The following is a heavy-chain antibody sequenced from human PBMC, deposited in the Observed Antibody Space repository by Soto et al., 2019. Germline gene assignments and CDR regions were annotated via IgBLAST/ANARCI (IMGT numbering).Heavy chain of an antibody. J-gene: IGHJ5*02. D-gene: IGHD3-3*01. CDR2: ISAYDGKT. Sequence: ASVKVSCKTSGYTFNTYGINWVRQAPGQGLELMGWISAYDGKTTYAEKFQGRVTLTTDTSTSTAYMELRSLRSDDTAIYYCARDPHEFWTSYWFDPWGQGTTVTVSS. CDR1: GYTFNTYG. CDR3: ARDPHEFWTSYWFDP. V-gene: IGHV1-18*01.